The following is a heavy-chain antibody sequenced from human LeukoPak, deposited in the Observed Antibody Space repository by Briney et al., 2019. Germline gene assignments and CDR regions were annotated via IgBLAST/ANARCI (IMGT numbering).Heavy chain of an antibody. CDR3: AKDHPYYYGSGSY. V-gene: IGHV3-23*01. CDR1: GFTFSSYG. CDR2: ISGSGGST. J-gene: IGHJ4*02. D-gene: IGHD3-10*01. Sequence: TGGSLRLSCAASGFTFSSYGMSWVRQAPGKGLEWVSVISGSGGSTYYADSVKGRFTISRDNSKNTLYLQMNSLRAEDTAVYYCAKDHPYYYGSGSYWGQGTLVTVSS.